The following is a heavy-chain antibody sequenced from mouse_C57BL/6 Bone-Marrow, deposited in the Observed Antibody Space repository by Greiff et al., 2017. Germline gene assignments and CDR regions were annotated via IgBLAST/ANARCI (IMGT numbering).Heavy chain of an antibody. Sequence: VQLQESGAELVRPGSSVKLSCKASGYTFTSYWMDWVKQRPGQGLEWIGNIYPSDSETHYNQKFKDKATLTVDKSSSTAYMQLSSLTSEDSAVYYCARERARTQRVYFYYWGQGTTLTVSS. V-gene: IGHV1-61*01. J-gene: IGHJ2*01. CDR3: ARERARTQRVYFYY. CDR2: IYPSDSET. D-gene: IGHD6-1*02. CDR1: GYTFTSYW.